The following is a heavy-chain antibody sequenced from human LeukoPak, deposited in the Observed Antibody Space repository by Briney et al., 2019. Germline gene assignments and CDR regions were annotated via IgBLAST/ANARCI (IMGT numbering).Heavy chain of an antibody. D-gene: IGHD2-15*01. Sequence: ASVKVSCKASGYTFTGYYMHWVRQAPGQGLEWMGWINPNSGGTNYAQKFQGRVTMTRDTSISTAYMELSRLRSDDTAVYYCARVRYCSGGSCYSGFRYAFDIWGKGTTVTVSS. V-gene: IGHV1-2*02. CDR3: ARVRYCSGGSCYSGFRYAFDI. CDR2: INPNSGGT. J-gene: IGHJ3*02. CDR1: GYTFTGYY.